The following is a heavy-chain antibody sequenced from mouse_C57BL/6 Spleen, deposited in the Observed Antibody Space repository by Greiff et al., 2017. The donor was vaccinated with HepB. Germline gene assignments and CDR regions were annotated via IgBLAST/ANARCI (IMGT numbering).Heavy chain of an antibody. CDR2: IDPSDSYT. CDR3: ARFYYSNSYYFDY. J-gene: IGHJ2*01. V-gene: IGHV1-69*01. CDR1: GYTFTSYW. D-gene: IGHD2-5*01. Sequence: VQLQQSGAELVMPGASVKLSCKASGYTFTSYWMHWVKQRPGQGLEWIGEIDPSDSYTNYNQKFKGKSTLTVDKSSSTAYMQLSSLTSEDSAVYYCARFYYSNSYYFDYWGQGTTLTVSS.